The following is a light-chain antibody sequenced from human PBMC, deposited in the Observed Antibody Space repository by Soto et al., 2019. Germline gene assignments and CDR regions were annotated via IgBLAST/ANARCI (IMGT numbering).Light chain of an antibody. V-gene: IGLV1-40*01. CDR1: SSNIGAGSD. CDR2: GNT. CDR3: QPYDSRLNGLYV. J-gene: IGLJ1*01. Sequence: QSVLTQPPSISGAPGQRVTISCTGSSSNIGAGSDVHWYHQLPGTAPKLLIYGNTNRPSGVPDRFSGSKSGTSACLAIAGLQTEDEGDYYCQPYDSRLNGLYVSGTGTKVAVL.